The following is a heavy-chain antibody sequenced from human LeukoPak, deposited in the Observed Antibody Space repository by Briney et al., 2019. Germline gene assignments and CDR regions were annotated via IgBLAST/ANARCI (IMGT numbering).Heavy chain of an antibody. J-gene: IGHJ4*02. CDR3: AAPGSPAGSYYYGDY. Sequence: GGSLRPSCTASGFTVSDNYMTWVRQAPGRGLEWASVIYRGGSTYYPDSAKGRFTISRDKSKNTLYLQMNSVRAEDTAVYYCAAPGSPAGSYYYGDYWGQGTLVTVSS. V-gene: IGHV3-53*01. CDR1: GFTVSDNY. CDR2: IYRGGST. D-gene: IGHD3-10*01.